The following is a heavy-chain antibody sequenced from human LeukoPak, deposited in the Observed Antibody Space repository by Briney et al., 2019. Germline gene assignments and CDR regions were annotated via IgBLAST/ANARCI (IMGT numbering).Heavy chain of an antibody. CDR3: ARGQLKAAPDESYYFDY. V-gene: IGHV1-69*10. CDR2: IIPIFGIA. Sequence: SVKVSCKASGGTFSSYAISWVRQAPGQGLEWMGGIIPIFGIADYAQKFQARVTITADKSTSTAYMDLSSLRSDDTAMYYCARGQLKAAPDESYYFDYWGQGTLVTVSS. D-gene: IGHD6-6*01. CDR1: GGTFSSYA. J-gene: IGHJ4*02.